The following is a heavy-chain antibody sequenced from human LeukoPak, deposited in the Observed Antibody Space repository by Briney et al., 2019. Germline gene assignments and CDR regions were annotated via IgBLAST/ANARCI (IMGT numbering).Heavy chain of an antibody. V-gene: IGHV3-48*03. J-gene: IGHJ6*03. CDR1: GFTFDDYA. CDR2: IKTTGLTT. CDR3: ARAGQLRYMDV. Sequence: GSLRLSCAASGFTFDDYAMHWVRQAPGKGLEWISNIKTTGLTTYYADSVKGRFTISRDNAKNSLFLQMNSLRADDTAIYYCARAGQLRYMDVWGKGTAVTVSS.